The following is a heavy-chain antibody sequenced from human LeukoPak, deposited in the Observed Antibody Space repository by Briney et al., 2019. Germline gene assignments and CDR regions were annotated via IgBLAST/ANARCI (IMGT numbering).Heavy chain of an antibody. CDR2: VSAYNGST. D-gene: IGHD4-17*01. Sequence: RASVKVSCKASGYTFTSYGISWVRQAPGQGLEWMGWVSAYNGSTNYAQKLQGRVTMTTDTSTSTAYMELRSLRSDDTAVYYCARDLRSTDYGDAVIWFDPWGQGTLVTVSS. J-gene: IGHJ5*02. CDR1: GYTFTSYG. V-gene: IGHV1-18*01. CDR3: ARDLRSTDYGDAVIWFDP.